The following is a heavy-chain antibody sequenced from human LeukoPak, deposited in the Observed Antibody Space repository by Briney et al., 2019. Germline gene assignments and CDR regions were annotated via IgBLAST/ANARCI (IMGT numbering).Heavy chain of an antibody. J-gene: IGHJ4*02. Sequence: PGRSLRLSCAASGFTFSSYAMHWVRQAPGKGLEWVAVISYDGSNKYYADSVKGRFTISRDNSKNTLYLQMNSLRAEDTAVYYCARQLPATMVGEFDYWGQGTLVTVSS. CDR2: ISYDGSNK. D-gene: IGHD2-2*01. CDR3: ARQLPATMVGEFDY. CDR1: GFTFSSYA. V-gene: IGHV3-30*04.